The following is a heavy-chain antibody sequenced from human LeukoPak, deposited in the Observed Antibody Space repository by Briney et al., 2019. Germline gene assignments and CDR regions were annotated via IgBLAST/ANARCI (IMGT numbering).Heavy chain of an antibody. V-gene: IGHV4-59*01. D-gene: IGHD3-22*01. CDR3: ARDHDGSGLEAFDI. Sequence: SETLSLTCTVSGGSISSYYWSWIRQTPGKGLEWIGYIYYSGSTNNPSLKSRVTISVDTSKNQFSLKLSSVTAADTAVYYCARDHDGSGLEAFDIWGQGTMVTVSS. J-gene: IGHJ3*02. CDR2: IYYSGST. CDR1: GGSISSYY.